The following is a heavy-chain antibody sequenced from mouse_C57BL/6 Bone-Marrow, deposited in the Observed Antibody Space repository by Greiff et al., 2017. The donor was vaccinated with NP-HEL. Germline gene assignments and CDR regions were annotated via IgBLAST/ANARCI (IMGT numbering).Heavy chain of an antibody. Sequence: QVQLQQPGAELVKPGASVKLSCKASGYTFTSYWMHWVKQRPGQGLEWIGMIHPNIGSTNYNEKFKSKATLTVDKSSSTAYMQLSSLTSEDSAVYYCARSGYSPAWFAYWGQGTLVTVSA. CDR1: GYTFTSYW. CDR3: ARSGYSPAWFAY. J-gene: IGHJ3*01. V-gene: IGHV1-64*01. D-gene: IGHD3-1*01. CDR2: IHPNIGST.